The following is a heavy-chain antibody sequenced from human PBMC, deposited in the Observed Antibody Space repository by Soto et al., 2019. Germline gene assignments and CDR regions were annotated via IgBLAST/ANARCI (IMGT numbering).Heavy chain of an antibody. J-gene: IGHJ4*02. D-gene: IGHD3-16*02. Sequence: VQLVESGGGLVKPGGSLRLSCAASGFTFSQSWMGWVRQAPGKGLEWVARIKSETDGGTMDYAAPVEGRFAISSDDSQKTLCLQLNSPQTENTGVYYSSTDAYMWGSHRYRWVYWGPGTLVTVSS. V-gene: IGHV3-15*01. CDR1: GFTFSQSW. CDR2: IKSETDGGTM. CDR3: STDAYMWGSHRYRWVY.